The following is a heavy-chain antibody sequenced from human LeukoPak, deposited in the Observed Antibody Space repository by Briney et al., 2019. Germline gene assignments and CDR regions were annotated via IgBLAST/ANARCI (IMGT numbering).Heavy chain of an antibody. CDR1: GFTFRSYW. CDR3: ARARFYFDY. CDR2: IKPDGSEK. V-gene: IGHV3-7*01. J-gene: IGHJ4*02. Sequence: GGPLRLSCAASGFTFRSYWLSWARQAPGRGLERAANIKPDGSEKYYVDSVKGRFTISRDNAKNSLYLQMNSLSAEDTAVYYCARARFYFDYWGQGTLVTVSS.